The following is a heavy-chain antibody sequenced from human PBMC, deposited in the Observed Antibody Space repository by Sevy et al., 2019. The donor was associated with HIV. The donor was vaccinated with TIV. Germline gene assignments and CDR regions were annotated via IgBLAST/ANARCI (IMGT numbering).Heavy chain of an antibody. J-gene: IGHJ4*02. V-gene: IGHV3-23*01. D-gene: IGHD2-8*01. Sequence: GGSLRLSCAASGFTFAKYSMSWVRQAPGKGLEWVSTFSFGCGRINYADSVKGQFTISRDDSKNTLFLQMNSPRAEDTATYFCAREGCTQPHDYWGQGTLVTVSS. CDR3: AREGCTQPHDY. CDR1: GFTFAKYS. CDR2: FSFGCGRI.